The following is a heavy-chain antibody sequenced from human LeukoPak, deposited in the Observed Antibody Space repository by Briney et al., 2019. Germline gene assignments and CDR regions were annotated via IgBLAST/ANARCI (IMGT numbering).Heavy chain of an antibody. V-gene: IGHV4-59*01. CDR3: ARRTYDILTGYSRDYFDH. CDR2: IPYSGST. Sequence: SETLSLTCTVSGGSISNYDWSWIRPPSGKGLEWNGYIPYSGSTNYNPSLKSRVTMSVDTSKNQFSLKLSSVAAADTAVYYCARRTYDILTGYSRDYFDHWGQGTLVTVSS. D-gene: IGHD3-9*01. J-gene: IGHJ4*02. CDR1: GGSISNYD.